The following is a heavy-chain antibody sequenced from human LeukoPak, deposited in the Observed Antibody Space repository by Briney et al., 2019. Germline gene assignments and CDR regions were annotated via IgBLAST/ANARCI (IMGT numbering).Heavy chain of an antibody. V-gene: IGHV1-8*01. J-gene: IGHJ6*02. CDR3: ARGSPIMIFGVVIQYYYYYYGMDV. Sequence: ASVKVSCKASGYTFTSYDINWVRQATGQGLEWMGWMNPNSGNTGYAQKFQGRVTMTRNTSISTAYMELSSLRSEDTAVYYCARGSPIMIFGVVIQYYYYYYGMDVWGQGTTVTVSS. CDR2: MNPNSGNT. CDR1: GYTFTSYD. D-gene: IGHD3-3*01.